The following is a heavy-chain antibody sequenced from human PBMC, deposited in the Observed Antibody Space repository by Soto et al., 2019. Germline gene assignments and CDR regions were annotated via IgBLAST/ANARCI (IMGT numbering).Heavy chain of an antibody. V-gene: IGHV4-31*03. J-gene: IGHJ4*02. CDR2: IYYSGST. CDR1: GGSISSGGYY. Sequence: TLSLTCTVSGGSISSGGYYWTWIRQHTGKGLEWIEYIYYSGSTYYNPSLKSRVTISVDTSKNQFSLKLSSVTAADTAVYYCARVGRYYYDSSGLLDYWAQGTLVTVSS. D-gene: IGHD3-22*01. CDR3: ARVGRYYYDSSGLLDY.